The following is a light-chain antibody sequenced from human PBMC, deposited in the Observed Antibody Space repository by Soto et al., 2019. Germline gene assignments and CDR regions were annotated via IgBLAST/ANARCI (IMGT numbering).Light chain of an antibody. CDR3: QQRSSWPRA. V-gene: IGKV3-11*01. CDR1: QNITTY. J-gene: IGKJ4*01. Sequence: EIGLTQSPATLSLSLGERATLSCRASQNITTYLGWYQQKPGQAPRLLIYDSSKRATGIPDRFSGSGSGTDFTLTISSLAPEDFALYYCQQRSSWPRAFGGGTKVEFK. CDR2: DSS.